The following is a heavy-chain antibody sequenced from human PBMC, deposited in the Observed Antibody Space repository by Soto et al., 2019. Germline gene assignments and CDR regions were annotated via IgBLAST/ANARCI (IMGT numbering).Heavy chain of an antibody. CDR2: IYYSGST. J-gene: IGHJ4*02. V-gene: IGHV4-31*03. Sequence: QVQLQESGPGLVKPSQTLSLTCTVSGGSISSGGYYWSWIRQHPGKGLEWIGYIYYSGSTYYNPSLQSRVTISVDTSKNQCSLKLSSVTAADTAVYYCASGRRGSYRYTETYYFDYWGQGTLVTVSS. CDR1: GGSISSGGYY. CDR3: ASGRRGSYRYTETYYFDY. D-gene: IGHD3-16*02.